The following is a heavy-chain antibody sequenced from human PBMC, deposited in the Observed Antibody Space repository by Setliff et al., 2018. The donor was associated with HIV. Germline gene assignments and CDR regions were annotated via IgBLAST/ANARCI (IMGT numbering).Heavy chain of an antibody. V-gene: IGHV4-34*01. CDR2: INHSGST. CDR1: GGSLSGHY. CDR3: ASRENPSGGYPKGWFDP. J-gene: IGHJ5*02. Sequence: SETLSLTCAVCGGSLSGHYWTWIRQPPGKGLEWIGEINHSGSTSYSPSLKSRVTISVDTSKNQFSLKVRSVTAVDTAVYYCASRENPSGGYPKGWFDPWSQGSLVTVSS. D-gene: IGHD2-15*01.